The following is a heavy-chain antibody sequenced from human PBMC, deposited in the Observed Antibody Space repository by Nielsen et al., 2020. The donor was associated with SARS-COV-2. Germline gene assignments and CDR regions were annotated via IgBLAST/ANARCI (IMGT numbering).Heavy chain of an antibody. D-gene: IGHD3-10*01. J-gene: IGHJ4*02. CDR3: ARRTMVRGVTY. V-gene: IGHV4-34*01. Sequence: RQAPGKGLEWIGEIYHSGSTNYNPSLKSRVTISVDTSKNQFSLKLSSVTAADTAVYYCARRTMVRGVTYWGQGTLVTVSS. CDR2: IYHSGST.